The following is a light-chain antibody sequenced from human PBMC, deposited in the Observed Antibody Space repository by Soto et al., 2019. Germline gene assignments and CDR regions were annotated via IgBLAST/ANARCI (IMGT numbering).Light chain of an antibody. CDR3: QQYASPPLS. J-gene: IGKJ4*01. CDR2: AAS. Sequence: EIVLTQSPGTLSLSPGERATFSCRASQSFNSNYLVWFQQKPGQAPRLLIYAASIRATGIPDRFIGSASGTDFTLTISRLEPEDFAVYYCQQYASPPLSFGGGTKVEIK. CDR1: QSFNSNY. V-gene: IGKV3-20*01.